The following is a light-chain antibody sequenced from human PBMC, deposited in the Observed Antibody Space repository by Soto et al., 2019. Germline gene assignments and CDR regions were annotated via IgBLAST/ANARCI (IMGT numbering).Light chain of an antibody. Sequence: EVVLTQSPGTLSLSPGERATLSCRASQRVSSGYLAWYQQKPGQAPRLLIYGASSRATGIPDRISGSGSGTDFTLTISRLEPEDFALYYCQHYVERSPITFGQGTRLEIK. CDR1: QRVSSGY. CDR3: QHYVERSPIT. J-gene: IGKJ5*01. V-gene: IGKV3-20*01. CDR2: GAS.